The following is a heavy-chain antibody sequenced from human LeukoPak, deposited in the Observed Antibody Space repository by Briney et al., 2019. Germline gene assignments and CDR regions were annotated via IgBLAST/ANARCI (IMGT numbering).Heavy chain of an antibody. CDR1: GFTFTTFW. CDR3: ARVGVGGY. CDR2: IGPDGRSK. Sequence: GGSLRLSCAASGFTFTTFWMTWVRQAPGKGLEWVANIGPDGRSKYYVDSVRGRFTISRDNAKDSLFLQMNSLRADDTAMYFCARVGVGGYWGQGTLVTVSS. V-gene: IGHV3-7*01. J-gene: IGHJ4*02. D-gene: IGHD3-16*01.